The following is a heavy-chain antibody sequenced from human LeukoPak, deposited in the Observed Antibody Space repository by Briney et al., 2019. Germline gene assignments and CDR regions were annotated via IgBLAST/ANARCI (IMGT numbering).Heavy chain of an antibody. CDR1: GFTFSSYA. Sequence: PGRSLRFSCAASGFTFSSYAMHWVRQAPGKGLEWVAVISYDGSNKYYADSVKGRFTISRDNAKNSLYLQMNSLRAEDTAVYYCASGVLLWFGELLAPTFDYWGQGTLVTVSS. J-gene: IGHJ4*02. CDR2: ISYDGSNK. D-gene: IGHD3-10*01. CDR3: ASGVLLWFGELLAPTFDY. V-gene: IGHV3-30-3*01.